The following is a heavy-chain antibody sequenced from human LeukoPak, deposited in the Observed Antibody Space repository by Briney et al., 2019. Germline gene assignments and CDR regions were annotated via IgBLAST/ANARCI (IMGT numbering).Heavy chain of an antibody. Sequence: GGSLRLSCAASGFTFSDYYMSWIRQAPGKGLEWVAFIRYDGSNKYYADSVKGRFTISRDNSKNTLYLQMNSLRAEDTAVYYCAKAEALRYFDWLLSPLFDYWGQGTLVTVSS. CDR3: AKAEALRYFDWLLSPLFDY. D-gene: IGHD3-9*01. V-gene: IGHV3-30*02. CDR2: IRYDGSNK. CDR1: GFTFSDYY. J-gene: IGHJ4*02.